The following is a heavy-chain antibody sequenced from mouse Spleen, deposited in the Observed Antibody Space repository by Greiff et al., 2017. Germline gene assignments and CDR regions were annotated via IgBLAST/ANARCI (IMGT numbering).Heavy chain of an antibody. CDR3: ARYGGNSYFDY. CDR1: GFTFTDYY. V-gene: IGHV7-3*01. CDR2: IRNKANGYTT. Sequence: EVKVVESGGGLVQPGGSLSLSCAASGFTFTDYYMSWVRQPPGKALEWLGFIRNKANGYTTEYSASVKGRFTISRDNSQSILYLQMNALRAEDSATYYCARYGGNSYFDYWGQGTTLTVSS. J-gene: IGHJ2*01. D-gene: IGHD2-1*01.